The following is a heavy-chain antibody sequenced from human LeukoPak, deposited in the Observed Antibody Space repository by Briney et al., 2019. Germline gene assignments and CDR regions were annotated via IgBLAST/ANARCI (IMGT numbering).Heavy chain of an antibody. CDR3: ATDGAGFDT. Sequence: GGSLRLSCAASGFTFNDYYMSWIRQAPGKGLEWLSYINIGGTNTHCADSVKGRFAISRDNAKKSLYLEMNNLRAEDTAVYYCATDGAGFDTWGQGVLVTVSS. J-gene: IGHJ5*02. CDR1: GFTFNDYY. V-gene: IGHV3-11*01. CDR2: INIGGTNT.